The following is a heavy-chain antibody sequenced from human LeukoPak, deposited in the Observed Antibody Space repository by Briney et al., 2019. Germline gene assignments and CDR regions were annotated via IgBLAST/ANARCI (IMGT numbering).Heavy chain of an antibody. V-gene: IGHV1-18*01. Sequence: GASVKVSCKASGYTFTSYGITWVRQAPGQGLEWMGWISAYNGNTNYAQKLQGRVTMTTDTSTSTAYMELRSLRSDDTAVYYCARDLQQPGIAVAGTSFLDYWGQGTLVTVSS. CDR3: ARDLQQPGIAVAGTSFLDY. CDR2: ISAYNGNT. J-gene: IGHJ4*02. CDR1: GYTFTSYG. D-gene: IGHD6-19*01.